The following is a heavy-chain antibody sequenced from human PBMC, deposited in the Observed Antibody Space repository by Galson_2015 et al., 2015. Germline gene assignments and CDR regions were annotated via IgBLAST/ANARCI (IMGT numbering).Heavy chain of an antibody. J-gene: IGHJ4*02. Sequence: SLRLSCAASGFTFSSYAMSWVRQAPGKGLEWVSAISGSGGSTYYADSVKGRFTISRDNSKNTLYLQMNSLRAEDTAVYYCAKDPSHRIYGSGRLDYWGQGTLVTVSS. V-gene: IGHV3-23*01. CDR1: GFTFSSYA. CDR2: ISGSGGST. D-gene: IGHD3-10*01. CDR3: AKDPSHRIYGSGRLDY.